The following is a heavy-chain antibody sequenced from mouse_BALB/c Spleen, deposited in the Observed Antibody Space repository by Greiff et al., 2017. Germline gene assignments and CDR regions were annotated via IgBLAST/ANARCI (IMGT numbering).Heavy chain of an antibody. CDR1: GFTFTDYY. V-gene: IGHV7-3*02. CDR3: ARDITTAFDY. CDR2: IRNKANGYTT. D-gene: IGHD1-2*01. J-gene: IGHJ2*01. Sequence: DVKLVESGGGLVQPGGSLRLSCATSGFTFTDYYMSWVRQPPGKALEWLGFIRNKANGYTTEYSASVKGRFTISRDNSQSILYLQMNTLRAEDSATYYCARDITTAFDYWGQGTTLTVSS.